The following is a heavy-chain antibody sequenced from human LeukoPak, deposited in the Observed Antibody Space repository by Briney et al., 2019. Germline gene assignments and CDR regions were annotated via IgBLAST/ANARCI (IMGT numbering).Heavy chain of an antibody. CDR1: GYTFTSYD. V-gene: IGHV1-8*03. D-gene: IGHD2-15*01. CDR2: MNPNSGNT. Sequence: ASVKVSCKASGYTFTSYDINWVRQATGQGLEWVGWMNPNSGNTGYAQKFQGRVTITRNTSISTAYMELSSLRSEDTAVYYCARGRVNHFWYACSGGSCYSRGNYFDYWGQGTLVTVSS. J-gene: IGHJ4*02. CDR3: ARGRVNHFWYACSGGSCYSRGNYFDY.